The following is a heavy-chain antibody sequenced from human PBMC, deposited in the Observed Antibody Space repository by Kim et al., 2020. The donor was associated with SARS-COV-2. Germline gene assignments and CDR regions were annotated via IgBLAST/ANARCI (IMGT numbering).Heavy chain of an antibody. CDR3: ARDRVSEMTTDPDFDY. CDR2: ISSSSSYI. V-gene: IGHV3-21*01. D-gene: IGHD4-17*01. CDR1: GFTFRSYS. Sequence: GGSLRLSCAASGFTFRSYSMNWVRQAPGKGLEWVSSISSSSSYIYYADSVKGRFTISRDNAKNSLYLQMNSLRAEDMAVYYCARDRVSEMTTDPDFDYWGQGTLVTVSS. J-gene: IGHJ4*02.